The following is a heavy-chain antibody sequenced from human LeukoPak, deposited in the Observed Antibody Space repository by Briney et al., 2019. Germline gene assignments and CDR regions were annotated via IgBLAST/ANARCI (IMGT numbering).Heavy chain of an antibody. V-gene: IGHV3-48*02. D-gene: IGHD6-19*01. CDR3: ARSVIAVAGYDAFDI. Sequence: GSLILSCAASGFTFSAYSMNWVRQAPGKGLDWVSYISSRSFTIYYADSVKGRFTISRDNAKNSLYLEMNSLRDEDTAVYYCARSVIAVAGYDAFDIWGQGTVVTVSS. J-gene: IGHJ3*02. CDR1: GFTFSAYS. CDR2: ISSRSFTI.